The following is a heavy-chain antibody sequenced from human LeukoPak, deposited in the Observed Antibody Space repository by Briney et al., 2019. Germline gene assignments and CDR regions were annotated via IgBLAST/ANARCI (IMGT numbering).Heavy chain of an antibody. CDR1: GGSISSGGYS. D-gene: IGHD3-22*01. J-gene: IGHJ4*02. CDR2: IYYSGST. V-gene: IGHV4-30-4*07. Sequence: PSETLSLTCAVSGGSISSGGYSWSWIRQPPGKGLEWIGYIYYSGSTYYNPSLKSRVTISVDTSKNQFSLKLSSVTAADTAVYYCSSGYPPKGDYWGQGTLVTVSS. CDR3: SSGYPPKGDY.